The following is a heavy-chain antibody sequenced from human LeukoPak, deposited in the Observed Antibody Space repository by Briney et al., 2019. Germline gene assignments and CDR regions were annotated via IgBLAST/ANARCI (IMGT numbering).Heavy chain of an antibody. J-gene: IGHJ4*02. CDR2: ISGYNGNT. V-gene: IGHV1-18*01. D-gene: IGHD5-12*01. CDR3: ARDLSGYDPLDY. Sequence: ASVKVSCKASGYTFTNYGINWVRQAPGQGLEWMGWISGYNGNTNYAQKLQGRVTMTTDTSTSTAYMELRSLRSDDTAVYYCARDLSGYDPLDYWGQGTLVTVSS. CDR1: GYTFTNYG.